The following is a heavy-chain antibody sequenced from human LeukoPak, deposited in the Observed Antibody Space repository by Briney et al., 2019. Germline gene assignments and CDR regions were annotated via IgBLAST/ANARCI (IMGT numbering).Heavy chain of an antibody. D-gene: IGHD6-19*01. V-gene: IGHV4-61*02. Sequence: PSQTLSLTCTVSGGSISSGSYYWSWIRQPAGKGLEWIGRIYTSGSTNYNPSLKSRVTISVVTSKNQFSLKLSSVTAADTAVYYCARGEIAVAGTFDYWGQGTLVTVSS. CDR1: GGSISSGSYY. CDR3: ARGEIAVAGTFDY. J-gene: IGHJ4*02. CDR2: IYTSGST.